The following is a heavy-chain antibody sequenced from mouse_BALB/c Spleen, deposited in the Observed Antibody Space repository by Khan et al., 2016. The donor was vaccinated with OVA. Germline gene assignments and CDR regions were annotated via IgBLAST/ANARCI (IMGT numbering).Heavy chain of an antibody. J-gene: IGHJ4*01. Sequence: QIQLVQSGPDLKKPGETVKISCKASGYTFTNYGINWVKQAPGKGLKWMGWLYTYTGEPTYADDFKGRFAFSLETSASTAYLQINKHKNEDTDTDFCGRGGRRAMDYWGQGTSGTGAS. V-gene: IGHV9-3-1*01. D-gene: IGHD3-3*01. CDR1: GYTFTNYG. CDR3: GRGGRRAMDY. CDR2: LYTYTGEP.